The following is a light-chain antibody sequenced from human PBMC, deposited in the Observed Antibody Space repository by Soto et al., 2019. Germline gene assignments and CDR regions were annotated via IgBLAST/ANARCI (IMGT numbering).Light chain of an antibody. V-gene: IGKV1-9*01. J-gene: IGKJ1*01. CDR3: QQVDSYPRT. CDR2: ASS. CDR1: QGIGTY. Sequence: IRVTQSPSSLSASVGDRVTVTCRASQGIGTYLVWYQQKSGKAPTVLIYASSTLQTGVPSRFSGSGSGTDFSLTISSLHPEDVATYYCQQVDSYPRTFGQGTKVDIK.